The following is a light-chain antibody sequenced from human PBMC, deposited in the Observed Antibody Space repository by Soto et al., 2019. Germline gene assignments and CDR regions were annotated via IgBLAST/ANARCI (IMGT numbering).Light chain of an antibody. CDR1: LSVSSY. J-gene: IGKJ1*01. CDR2: DAS. Sequence: VVLTQSPATLSLSPGEIATLSCRASLSVSSYLAWYQQKPGQPPRLLISDASDRATGIPAKFSGGGSGTDFNITIISLDPEDSAVYDGQQRSHWPLGTFGQGTKVEIK. V-gene: IGKV3-11*01. CDR3: QQRSHWPLGT.